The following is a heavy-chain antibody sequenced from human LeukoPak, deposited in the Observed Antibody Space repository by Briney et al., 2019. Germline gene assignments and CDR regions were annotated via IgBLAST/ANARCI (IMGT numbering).Heavy chain of an antibody. CDR2: ISPYNGKT. CDR1: GYPITNYG. Sequence: GASVKVSCKASGYPITNYGINWVRQAPGQGLEWMGWISPYNGKTDYIQTLQGRVTMTTDTSTSTAYMELRSLRSDDTAVYYCARGSAVAGIGYWGQGTLVIVSS. J-gene: IGHJ4*02. D-gene: IGHD6-19*01. CDR3: ARGSAVAGIGY. V-gene: IGHV1-18*01.